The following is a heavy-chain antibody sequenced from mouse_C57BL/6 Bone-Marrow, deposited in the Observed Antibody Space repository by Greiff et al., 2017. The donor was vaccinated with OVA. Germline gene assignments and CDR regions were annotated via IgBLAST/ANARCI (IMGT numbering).Heavy chain of an antibody. Sequence: QVQLQQPGAELVKPGASVKLSCKASGYTFTSYWMHWVKQRPGQGLEWIGMIHPNSGSTNYNEKFKSKATLTVDKSSSTAYMQLSSLTSEDSAVYYCARVYGKGWYFDVWGTGTTVTVSS. J-gene: IGHJ1*03. V-gene: IGHV1-64*01. CDR3: ARVYGKGWYFDV. CDR1: GYTFTSYW. D-gene: IGHD2-1*01. CDR2: IHPNSGST.